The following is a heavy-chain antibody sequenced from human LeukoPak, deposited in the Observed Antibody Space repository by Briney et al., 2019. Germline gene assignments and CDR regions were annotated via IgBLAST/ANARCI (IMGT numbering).Heavy chain of an antibody. CDR1: GGSFSGYY. J-gene: IGHJ4*02. Sequence: SETLSLTCGVYGGSFSGYYWTWIRQSPGMGLEWIGEIIHSGRTNYNPSLTSRVSISVDTAKNQFSLELSSVTAADTAVYYCARGILVTVYAAFDYWGQGTLVTVSS. CDR3: ARGILVTVYAAFDY. V-gene: IGHV4-34*01. D-gene: IGHD2/OR15-2a*01. CDR2: IIHSGRT.